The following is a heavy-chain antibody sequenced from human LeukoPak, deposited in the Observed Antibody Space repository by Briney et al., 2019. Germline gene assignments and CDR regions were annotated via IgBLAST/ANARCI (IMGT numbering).Heavy chain of an antibody. V-gene: IGHV1-46*03. Sequence: ASVKVSCKASGYTFTSYYMHWVRQAPGQGLEWMGIINPSGGSTSYAQKFQGRVTMTRDTSTSTVCMELSSLRSEDTAVYYCARVEPLHSSSSGLLDYWGQGTLVTVSS. CDR3: ARVEPLHSSSSGLLDY. CDR2: INPSGGST. CDR1: GYTFTSYY. D-gene: IGHD6-6*01. J-gene: IGHJ4*02.